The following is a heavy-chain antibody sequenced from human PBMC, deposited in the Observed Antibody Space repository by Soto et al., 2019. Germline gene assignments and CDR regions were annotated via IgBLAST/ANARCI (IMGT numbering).Heavy chain of an antibody. D-gene: IGHD6-13*01. Sequence: QVQLVQSGAEVKKPGASVRVSCKASGYTITCCAMHWVRQAPGQRPEWMGWINAGDGDTKYSQNFQGRFTIIRDTSASTAYMELSSLRPEDTAVYYCARGGEEKAAAAMVYWGQGTLVTVSS. J-gene: IGHJ4*02. V-gene: IGHV1-3*01. CDR1: GYTITCCA. CDR2: INAGDGDT. CDR3: ARGGEEKAAAAMVY.